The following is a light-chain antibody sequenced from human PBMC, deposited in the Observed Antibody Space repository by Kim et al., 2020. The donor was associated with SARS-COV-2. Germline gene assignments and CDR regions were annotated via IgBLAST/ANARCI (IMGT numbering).Light chain of an antibody. V-gene: IGLV3-19*01. CDR1: SLRSYY. J-gene: IGLJ2*01. CDR3: QSRDSSDKVV. Sequence: SSELTQDPAVSVALGQTVRITCQGDSLRSYYASWNQQKPGQAPVLVIYGKNNRPSGIPDRFPGSSSGNTASLTITGAQAEDEADYYCQSRDSSDKVVFGGGTQLTVL. CDR2: GKN.